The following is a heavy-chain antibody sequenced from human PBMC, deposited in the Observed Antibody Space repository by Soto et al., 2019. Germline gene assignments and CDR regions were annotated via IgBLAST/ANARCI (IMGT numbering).Heavy chain of an antibody. Sequence: PSETLSLTCTVSGGSISSGDYYWSWIRQPPGKGLEWIGYIYYSGSTYYNPSLKSRVTISVDTSKNQFSLKLSSVTAADTAVYYCARQGYCSSTSCYNWFDPWGQGTLVTVS. CDR2: IYYSGST. J-gene: IGHJ5*02. CDR3: ARQGYCSSTSCYNWFDP. V-gene: IGHV4-30-4*01. D-gene: IGHD2-2*01. CDR1: GGSISSGDYY.